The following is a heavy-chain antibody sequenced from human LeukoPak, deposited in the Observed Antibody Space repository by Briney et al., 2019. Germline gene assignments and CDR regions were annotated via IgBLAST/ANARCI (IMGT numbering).Heavy chain of an antibody. CDR3: ARGRVLRYFDWLLYWFDP. CDR1: GFTFSSYN. Sequence: GGSLRLSCAASGFTFSSYNMNWVRQAPGKGLEWVSYISSSGSTIYYADSVKGRFTISRDNAKNSLYLQMNSLGAEDTAVYYCARGRVLRYFDWLLYWFDPWGQGTLVTVSS. J-gene: IGHJ5*02. V-gene: IGHV3-48*04. CDR2: ISSSGSTI. D-gene: IGHD3-9*01.